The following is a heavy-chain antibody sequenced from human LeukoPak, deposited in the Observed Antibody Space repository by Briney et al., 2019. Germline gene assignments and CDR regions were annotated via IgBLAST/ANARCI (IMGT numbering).Heavy chain of an antibody. CDR2: ISGSGVRT. CDR1: GFTFSSYA. CDR3: AKGASVAWDY. J-gene: IGHJ4*02. Sequence: PGGSLRLSCAASGFTFSSYAMSWVRQAPGKGLEWVSAISGSGVRTYYADSVKGRFTISRDNSKDTLYLQINSVRAEDTAVYYCAKGASVAWDYWGQGTLVTVSS. D-gene: IGHD2-21*01. V-gene: IGHV3-23*01.